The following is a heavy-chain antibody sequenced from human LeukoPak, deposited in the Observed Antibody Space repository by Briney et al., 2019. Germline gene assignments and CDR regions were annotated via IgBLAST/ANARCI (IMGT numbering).Heavy chain of an antibody. Sequence: GASVKVSSKASGYTFTSYAISWVRQAPGQGLEWMGRIIPILGIANYTQKFQGRVTITADKSTSTAYMELSSLRSEDTAVYYCARGFRGGISYYYYMDVWGKGTTVTVSS. CDR1: GYTFTSYA. V-gene: IGHV1-69*04. D-gene: IGHD3-10*01. J-gene: IGHJ6*03. CDR3: ARGFRGGISYYYYMDV. CDR2: IIPILGIA.